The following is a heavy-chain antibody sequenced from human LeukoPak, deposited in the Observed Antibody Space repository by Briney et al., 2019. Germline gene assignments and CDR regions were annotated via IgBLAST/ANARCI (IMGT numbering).Heavy chain of an antibody. CDR2: IYSGGST. D-gene: IGHD3-22*01. CDR1: GFTVSSNY. CDR3: TANGRIYYYDSSGYYYDFDY. Sequence: GGSLRLSCAASGFTVSSNYMSWVRQAPGKGLEWVSVIYSGGSTYYADSVKGRFTISRDDSKNTLYLQMNSLKTEDTAVYYCTANGRIYYYDSSGYYYDFDYWGQGTLVTVSS. V-gene: IGHV3-53*01. J-gene: IGHJ4*02.